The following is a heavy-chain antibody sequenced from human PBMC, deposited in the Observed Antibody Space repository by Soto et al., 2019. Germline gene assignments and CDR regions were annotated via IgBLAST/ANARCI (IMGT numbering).Heavy chain of an antibody. CDR1: GGYVTSGSCY. CDR2: LYYSGST. Sequence: QVQLQESGPGLVKPSETLSLTCTVSGGYVTSGSCYWSLIRQPPGKGLEWIEYLYYSGSTNYNPSLKSRVTISVHTSKNQFPLKLSSVTAADTAVYYCASVTRNCISTSCDRYHYGMDVWGQGTTVTVSS. CDR3: ASVTRNCISTSCDRYHYGMDV. J-gene: IGHJ6*02. D-gene: IGHD2-2*02. V-gene: IGHV4-61*01.